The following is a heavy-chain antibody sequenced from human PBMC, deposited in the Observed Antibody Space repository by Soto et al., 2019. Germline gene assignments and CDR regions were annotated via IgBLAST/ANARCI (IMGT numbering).Heavy chain of an antibody. D-gene: IGHD2-2*01. CDR1: GYTFTGYY. CDR3: AREGVACSSTSCYGTYGMDV. V-gene: IGHV1-2*04. J-gene: IGHJ6*02. Sequence: ASVKVSCKASGYTFTGYYMHWVRQAPGQGLEWMGWINPNSGGTSYAQKFQGWVTMTRDTSISTAYMELSRLRSDDTAVYYCAREGVACSSTSCYGTYGMDVWGQGTTVTVSS. CDR2: INPNSGGT.